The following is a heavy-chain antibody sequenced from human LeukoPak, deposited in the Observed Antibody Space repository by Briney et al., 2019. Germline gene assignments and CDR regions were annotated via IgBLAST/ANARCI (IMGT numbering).Heavy chain of an antibody. Sequence: PGGSLRLSCAASGFTFSIYSMNWVRQAPGKGLEWVSYISSSSSTIYYADSVKGRYTISRDNAKNSLYLQMNSLRAEDTAVYYCARDGSQYYYDSPYPDYWGQGTLVTVSS. CDR3: ARDGSQYYYDSPYPDY. J-gene: IGHJ4*02. V-gene: IGHV3-48*04. D-gene: IGHD3-22*01. CDR2: ISSSSSTI. CDR1: GFTFSIYS.